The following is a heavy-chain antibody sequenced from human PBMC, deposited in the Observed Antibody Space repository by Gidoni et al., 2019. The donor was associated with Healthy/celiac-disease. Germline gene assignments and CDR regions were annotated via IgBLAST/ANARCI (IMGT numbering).Heavy chain of an antibody. J-gene: IGHJ5*02. CDR1: GGPISSYY. D-gene: IGHD3-10*01. CDR3: ARGGYGSGSYYNPGEWFDP. Sequence: QVQLQESGPGLVKPSETLSLTCTVSGGPISSYYWSWIRQPPGKGLEWIGYIYYSGSTNYNPSLKSRVTISVDTSKNQFSLKLSSVTAADTAVYYCARGGYGSGSYYNPGEWFDPWGQGTLVTVSS. V-gene: IGHV4-59*01. CDR2: IYYSGST.